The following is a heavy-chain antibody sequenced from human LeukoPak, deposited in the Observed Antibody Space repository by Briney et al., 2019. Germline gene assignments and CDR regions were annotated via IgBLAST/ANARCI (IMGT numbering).Heavy chain of an antibody. Sequence: GGSLRLSCAASGFTFSSYSMNWVRQAPGKGLEWVANIKQDGSEKYYVDSVKGRFTISRDNAKNSLYLQMNSLRAEDTAVYYCARAGDSGYEFDYWGQGTLVTVSS. CDR3: ARAGDSGYEFDY. D-gene: IGHD5-12*01. CDR1: GFTFSSYS. V-gene: IGHV3-7*01. CDR2: IKQDGSEK. J-gene: IGHJ4*02.